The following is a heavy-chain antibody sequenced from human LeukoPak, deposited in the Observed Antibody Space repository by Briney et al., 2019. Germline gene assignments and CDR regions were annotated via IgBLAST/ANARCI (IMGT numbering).Heavy chain of an antibody. Sequence: ASVKVSCKASGYTFTGYYMHWVRQAPGQGLEWMGWINPNSGGTNYAQKFQGRVTMTRDTSISTAYMELSRLRSDDTAVYYCARDYKMAAAGDYYYYYMDVWGKGTTVTVSS. V-gene: IGHV1-2*02. D-gene: IGHD6-13*01. J-gene: IGHJ6*03. CDR1: GYTFTGYY. CDR2: INPNSGGT. CDR3: ARDYKMAAAGDYYYYYMDV.